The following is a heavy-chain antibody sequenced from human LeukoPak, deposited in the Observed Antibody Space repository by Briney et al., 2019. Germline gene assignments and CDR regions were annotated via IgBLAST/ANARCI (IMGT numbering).Heavy chain of an antibody. CDR1: GGSISSYY. J-gene: IGHJ4*02. D-gene: IGHD5-12*01. V-gene: IGHV4-59*08. CDR2: SYYSGST. CDR3: ARQRRDGYRDY. Sequence: SETLSLTCTVSGGSISSYYWSWIRQSPGKGLEWIGWSYYSGSTNYNPSLKSRVTISVDTSKNQFSLKLSSVTAADTAVYYCARQRRDGYRDYWGQGTLVTVSS.